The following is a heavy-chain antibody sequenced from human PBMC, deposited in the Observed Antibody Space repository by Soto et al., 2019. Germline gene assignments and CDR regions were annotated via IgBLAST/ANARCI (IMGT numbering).Heavy chain of an antibody. V-gene: IGHV1-8*01. Sequence: ASVKVSCKASGYTFTSYDINWVRQATGQGLEWMGWMNPNSGNTGYAQKFQGRVTMTRNTSMSTAYMELSSLRSEDTAVYYCARGGVEQWLVRGGWFDPWGQGTLVTVSS. CDR3: ARGGVEQWLVRGGWFDP. CDR2: MNPNSGNT. CDR1: GYTFTSYD. D-gene: IGHD6-19*01. J-gene: IGHJ5*02.